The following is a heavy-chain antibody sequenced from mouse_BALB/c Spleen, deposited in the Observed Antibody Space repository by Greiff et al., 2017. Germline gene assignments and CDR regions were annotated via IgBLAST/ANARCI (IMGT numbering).Heavy chain of an antibody. D-gene: IGHD1-1*01. CDR2: IDPANGNT. Sequence: EVQLQQSGAELVKPGASVKLSCTASGFNIKDTYMHWVKQRPEQGLEWIGRIDPANGNTKYDPKFQGKATITADTSSNTAYLQLSSLTSEDTAVYYCARRYYGRGLDYWGQGTSVTVSS. V-gene: IGHV14-3*02. J-gene: IGHJ4*01. CDR1: GFNIKDTY. CDR3: ARRYYGRGLDY.